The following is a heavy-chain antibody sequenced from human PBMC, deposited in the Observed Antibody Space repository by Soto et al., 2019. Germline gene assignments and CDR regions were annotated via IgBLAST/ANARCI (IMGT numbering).Heavy chain of an antibody. V-gene: IGHV3-23*01. CDR2: ISGSGGAT. CDR3: AKATFRVVHPLVFDY. D-gene: IGHD3-3*01. J-gene: IGHJ4*02. Sequence: PGGSLRLSCEASGFTFSSYAMNWVRQAPGKGLEWISVISGSGGATYFADSVKGRFVISRDNSKNTLYMQMNRLRAEDTAIYYCAKATFRVVHPLVFDYWGQGSLVTVSS. CDR1: GFTFSSYA.